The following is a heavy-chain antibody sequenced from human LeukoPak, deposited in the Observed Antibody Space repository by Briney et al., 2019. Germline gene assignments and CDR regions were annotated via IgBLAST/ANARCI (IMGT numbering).Heavy chain of an antibody. CDR3: ARGGTYTLIPH. J-gene: IGHJ4*02. CDR1: GFILRNFW. D-gene: IGHD1-1*01. V-gene: IGHV3-7*01. CDR2: IKRDGSEA. Sequence: GGSLRLSCAASGFILRNFWMSWVRQAPGKGLEWVANIKRDGSEANYVDSLKGRFTISRDNAKNSLYLQMNSLRAEDTAIYYCARGGTYTLIPHGGQGSLVTVSS.